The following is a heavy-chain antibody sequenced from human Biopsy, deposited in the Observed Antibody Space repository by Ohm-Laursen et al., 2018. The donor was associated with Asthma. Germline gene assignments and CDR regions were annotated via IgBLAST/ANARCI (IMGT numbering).Heavy chain of an antibody. CDR2: ISYSIEYSGST. CDR3: ARTTYGDDGFDP. Sequence: GTLSLTCTVSGGSLSGYYWSWIRQSPGKGLEWIGYISYSIEYSGSTYYNPSLKSRVSISLDTSKNQFSLSLTSVTAADTAVYYCARTTYGDDGFDPWGQGTLVTVSS. CDR1: GGSLSGYY. D-gene: IGHD4-17*01. V-gene: IGHV4-59*12. J-gene: IGHJ5*02.